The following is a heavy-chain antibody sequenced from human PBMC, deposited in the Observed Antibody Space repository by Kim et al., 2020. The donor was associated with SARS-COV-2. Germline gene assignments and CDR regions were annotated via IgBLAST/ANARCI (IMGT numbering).Heavy chain of an antibody. CDR1: GFTFKDSD. V-gene: IGHV3-11*01. D-gene: IGHD6-13*01. J-gene: IGHJ1*01. Sequence: GGSLRLSCAASGFTFKDSDMSWIRQAPGKGLEWVSHISSSGNTIYYADSLKGRFTISRDNAKNSVYLQLNSLGAGDTAVYYCARGKYSSTVWGQGTLVTV. CDR3: ARGKYSSTV. CDR2: ISSSGNTI.